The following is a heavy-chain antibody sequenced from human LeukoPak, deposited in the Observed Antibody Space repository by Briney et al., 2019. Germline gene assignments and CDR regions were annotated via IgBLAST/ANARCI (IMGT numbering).Heavy chain of an antibody. Sequence: GGSLRLSCAASGFTFRSYEMNWVRHAPGRGLEWVSHISGGGESTVYPDAVKGRFTISRDNAKNSLYLQMNSLRVEDTGVYYCARRTGRRYEYWGQGVLVTVSP. V-gene: IGHV3-48*03. J-gene: IGHJ4*02. CDR3: ARRTGRRYEY. D-gene: IGHD7-27*01. CDR2: ISGGGEST. CDR1: GFTFRSYE.